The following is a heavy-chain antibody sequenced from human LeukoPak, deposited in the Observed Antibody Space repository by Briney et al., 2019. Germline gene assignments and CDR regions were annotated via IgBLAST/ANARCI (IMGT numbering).Heavy chain of an antibody. Sequence: GGSLRLSCAASGFTFSDYSMNWVRQAPGKGLEWVSYISFSVNTKYYGDSVKGRFTISRDNAKNSLYLHMDSLRAEDTAVYYCARDILTGSQSRFQHWGQGTLVTVSS. V-gene: IGHV3-48*04. D-gene: IGHD3-9*01. CDR1: GFTFSDYS. J-gene: IGHJ1*01. CDR3: ARDILTGSQSRFQH. CDR2: ISFSVNTK.